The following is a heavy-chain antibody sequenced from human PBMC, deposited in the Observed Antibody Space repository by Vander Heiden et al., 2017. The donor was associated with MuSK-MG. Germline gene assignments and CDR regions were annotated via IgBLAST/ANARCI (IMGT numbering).Heavy chain of an antibody. Sequence: EVQLLESGGGLVQPGGSLRLSCAASGFTFSSYAMGWVRQAPGKGLEWVSAISGSGGSTYYADSVKGRFTISRDNSKNTLYLQMNSLRAEDTAVYYCATYYYDSSGYRYGLGGFDYWGQGTLVTVSS. CDR2: ISGSGGST. D-gene: IGHD3-22*01. CDR1: GFTFSSYA. J-gene: IGHJ4*02. V-gene: IGHV3-23*01. CDR3: ATYYYDSSGYRYGLGGFDY.